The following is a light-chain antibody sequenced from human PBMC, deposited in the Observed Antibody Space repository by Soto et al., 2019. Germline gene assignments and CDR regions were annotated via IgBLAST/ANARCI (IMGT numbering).Light chain of an antibody. Sequence: DIQLTQSTSLLSASIGDRVTITCRASHDISTFLAWYQQKPGKAPKLLIYEASTLQSGVPSRFSGSGSGTEFTLTISGLLPEDFAAYHCQQLYTLPFTFGQGTRLE. CDR3: QQLYTLPFT. J-gene: IGKJ5*01. V-gene: IGKV1-9*01. CDR2: EAS. CDR1: HDISTF.